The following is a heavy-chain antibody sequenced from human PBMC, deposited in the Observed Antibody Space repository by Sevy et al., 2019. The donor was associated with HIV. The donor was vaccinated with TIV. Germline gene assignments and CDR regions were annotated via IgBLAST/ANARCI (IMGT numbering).Heavy chain of an antibody. D-gene: IGHD6-19*01. V-gene: IGHV3-21*01. J-gene: IGHJ4*02. Sequence: GGSLRLSCAASGFTFSSYSMNWVRQAPGKGLEWVSSISSSSSYIYYADSVKGRFTISRDNAKNSLYLQMNSLSAEDTAVYYCAREWGIAVAGREGFDYWGQGTLVTVSS. CDR2: ISSSSSYI. CDR3: AREWGIAVAGREGFDY. CDR1: GFTFSSYS.